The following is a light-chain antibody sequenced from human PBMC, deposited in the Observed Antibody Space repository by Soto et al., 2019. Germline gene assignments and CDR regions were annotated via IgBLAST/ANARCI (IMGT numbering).Light chain of an antibody. CDR2: EVS. V-gene: IGLV2-18*02. CDR1: SSDVGSYNR. J-gene: IGLJ1*01. Sequence: QSALTQPPSVSGSPGQSVAVSCTGTSSDVGSYNRVSWYQQPPGTAPKLMIYEVSNRPSGVPDRFSGSKSGNTASLTNSGLQAEDEADYYCSSFTSSTTYVFGTGTRSPS. CDR3: SSFTSSTTYV.